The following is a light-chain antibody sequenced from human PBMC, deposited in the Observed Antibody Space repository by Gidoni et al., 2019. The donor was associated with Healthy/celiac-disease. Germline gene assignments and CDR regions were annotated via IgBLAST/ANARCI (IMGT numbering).Light chain of an antibody. Sequence: EIVMTQSPATLSVSPGERATLSCRASQSVSSNLAWYQHKPGQAPRLLIFGSSTRATGNPARFSGRGSGKEFTLTISSLQAEDFAVYYCQQYNNWPTFGQGTKVEIK. J-gene: IGKJ1*01. CDR2: GSS. V-gene: IGKV3-15*01. CDR1: QSVSSN. CDR3: QQYNNWPT.